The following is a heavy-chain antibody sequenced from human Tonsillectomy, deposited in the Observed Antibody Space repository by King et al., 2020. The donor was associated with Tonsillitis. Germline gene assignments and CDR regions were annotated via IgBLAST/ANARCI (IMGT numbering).Heavy chain of an antibody. Sequence: QLVQSRAEVKKPGASVKVSCKASGYTFTSYGISWVRQAPGQGLEWMGWISAYNGNTNYAQKLQGRVTMTTDTSTSTAYMELRSLRSDDTAVYYCARDPGSGWYYYYYGMDVWGQGTTVTVSS. CDR2: ISAYNGNT. CDR3: ARDPGSGWYYYYYGMDV. J-gene: IGHJ6*02. CDR1: GYTFTSYG. D-gene: IGHD6-19*01. V-gene: IGHV1-18*01.